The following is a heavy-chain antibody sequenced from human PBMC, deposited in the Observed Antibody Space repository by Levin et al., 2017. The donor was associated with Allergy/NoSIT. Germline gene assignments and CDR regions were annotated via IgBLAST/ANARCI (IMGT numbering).Heavy chain of an antibody. D-gene: IGHD7-27*01. CDR1: GGSFSGYY. Sequence: SETLSLTCAVYGGSFSGYYWSWIRQPPGKGLEWIGEINHSGSTNYNPSLKSRVTISVDTSKNQFSLKLSSVTAADTAVYYCARLTGVTIPPSYGMDVWGQGTTVTVSS. CDR3: ARLTGVTIPPSYGMDV. CDR2: INHSGST. J-gene: IGHJ6*02. V-gene: IGHV4-34*01.